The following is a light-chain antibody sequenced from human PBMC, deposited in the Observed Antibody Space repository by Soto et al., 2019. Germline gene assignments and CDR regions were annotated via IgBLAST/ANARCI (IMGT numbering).Light chain of an antibody. Sequence: QSALTQPASVSGSPGQSITISCTGTSSDVGGYNYVSWYQQHPGTSPKLMIYEVINRPSGVSSRFSGSKSGNTASLIISGLQAEDEGDYYCSSYTARSTWVFGGGTKVTVL. CDR2: EVI. V-gene: IGLV2-14*01. CDR3: SSYTARSTWV. CDR1: SSDVGGYNY. J-gene: IGLJ3*02.